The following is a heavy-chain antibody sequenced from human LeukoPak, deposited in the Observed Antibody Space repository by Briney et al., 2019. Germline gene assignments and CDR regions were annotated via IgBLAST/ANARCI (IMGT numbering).Heavy chain of an antibody. J-gene: IGHJ4*02. CDR2: ISGSATTA. CDR3: AKDGVLKVDTAIL. D-gene: IGHD5-18*01. CDR1: GFTFTTYA. V-gene: IGHV3-23*01. Sequence: PGGSLRLSCAASGFTFTTYAMSWVRQAPGKGLEWVSAISGSATTAYYADSVKGRFTISRDNSENTLYLQMNSLRAEDTAVYYCAKDGVLKVDTAILWGQGTLVTVSS.